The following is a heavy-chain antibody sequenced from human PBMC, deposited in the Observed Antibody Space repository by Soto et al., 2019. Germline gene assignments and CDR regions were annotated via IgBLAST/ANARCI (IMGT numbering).Heavy chain of an antibody. Sequence: QVRLVQSGAEVKKPGSSVKVSCKASGGIFSTYAISWLRQAPGQGLEWMGGIIPLFGTPNYAQRFQGRFTITGNEPTTTACMEPSSLRFEHTDIYYCARDRDDYGAGNYYNRFAFWSQGNLVTVSS. J-gene: IGHJ4*02. CDR3: ARDRDDYGAGNYYNRFAF. V-gene: IGHV1-69*01. CDR1: GGIFSTYA. CDR2: IIPLFGTP. D-gene: IGHD3-10*01.